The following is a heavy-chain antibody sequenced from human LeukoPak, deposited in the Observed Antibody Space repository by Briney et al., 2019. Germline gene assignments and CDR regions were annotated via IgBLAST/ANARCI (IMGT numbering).Heavy chain of an antibody. CDR2: IYHSGST. J-gene: IGHJ5*02. CDR1: GYSISSGYY. D-gene: IGHD3-9*01. CDR3: ARQGENYDILTGYYIGWFDP. V-gene: IGHV4-38-2*02. Sequence: SETLSLTCTVSGYSISSGYYWGWIRQPPGKGLEWIGSIYHSGSTYYNPSLKSRVTISVDTSKNQFSLKLSSVTAADTAVYYCARQGENYDILTGYYIGWFDPWGQGTLVTVSS.